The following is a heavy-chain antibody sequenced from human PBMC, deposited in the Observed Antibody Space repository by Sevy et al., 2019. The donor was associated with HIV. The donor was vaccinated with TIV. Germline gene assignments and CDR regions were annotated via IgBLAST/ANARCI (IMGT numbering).Heavy chain of an antibody. D-gene: IGHD6-13*01. J-gene: IGHJ4*02. CDR2: IYYSGST. CDR1: GGSISSYY. V-gene: IGHV4-59*01. CDR3: ARGYSSSWYYFDY. Sequence: SETLSLTCTVSGGSISSYYWSWIRQPPGKGLEWIGSIYYSGSTNYNPSLKSRVTISVDTSKNQFSLKLSSATAADTAVYYCARGYSSSWYYFDYWGQRTLVTVSS.